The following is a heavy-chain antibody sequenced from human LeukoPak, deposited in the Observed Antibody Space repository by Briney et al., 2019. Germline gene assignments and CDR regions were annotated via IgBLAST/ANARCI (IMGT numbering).Heavy chain of an antibody. D-gene: IGHD1-1*01. V-gene: IGHV1-2*02. CDR2: INPNSGGT. J-gene: IGHJ3*02. CDR1: GYTFTGYY. CDR3: ARVEGGTYDAFDI. Sequence: ASVKVSCKASGYTFTGYYMHWVRQAPGQGLEWMGWINPNSGGTNYAQKFQGRVTMTRDTSISTAHMELSRLRSDDTAVYYCARVEGGTYDAFDIWGQGTMVTVSS.